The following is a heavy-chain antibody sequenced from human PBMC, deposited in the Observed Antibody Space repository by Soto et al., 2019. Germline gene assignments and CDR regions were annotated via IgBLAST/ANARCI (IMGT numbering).Heavy chain of an antibody. CDR2: IWYDGSNK. CDR1: GFTFCSYG. D-gene: IGHD2-15*01. CDR3: ARDGYCSGGSCYSVPVFDY. J-gene: IGHJ4*02. V-gene: IGHV3-33*01. Sequence: QVQLVESGGGVVQPGRSLRLSCAASGFTFCSYGMHWVRQAPGKGLEWVAVIWYDGSNKYYADSVKGRFTISRDNSKNTLYREMNSLRAEDTAVYYCARDGYCSGGSCYSVPVFDYWGQGTLVTVSS.